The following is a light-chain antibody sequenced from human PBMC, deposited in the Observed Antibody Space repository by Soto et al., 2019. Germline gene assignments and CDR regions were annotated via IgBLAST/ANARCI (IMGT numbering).Light chain of an antibody. CDR1: QSVSSS. V-gene: IGKV3-11*01. J-gene: IGKJ5*01. Sequence: EIVLTQSPSTLSLSPGERATLSCRASQSVSSSLAWYQQKPGQAPRLLISDTSNRATGIPARFSGSGSGTDFTLTISSLEPEDFAVYYCQQRSNWRITFGQGTRLAIK. CDR3: QQRSNWRIT. CDR2: DTS.